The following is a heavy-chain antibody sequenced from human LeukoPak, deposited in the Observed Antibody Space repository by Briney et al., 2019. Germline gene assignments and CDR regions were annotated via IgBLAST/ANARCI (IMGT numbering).Heavy chain of an antibody. CDR2: IYTSGST. CDR1: GGSISSYY. V-gene: IGHV4-4*07. D-gene: IGHD6-6*01. Sequence: SETLSLTCTVSGGSISSYYWSWIRQPAGKGLEWIGRIYTSGSTNYNPSLKSRVTMSVDTSKNQFSLKLSSVTAADTAVYYCAMSIAARRGAGAFDIWGQGTMVTVSS. CDR3: AMSIAARRGAGAFDI. J-gene: IGHJ3*02.